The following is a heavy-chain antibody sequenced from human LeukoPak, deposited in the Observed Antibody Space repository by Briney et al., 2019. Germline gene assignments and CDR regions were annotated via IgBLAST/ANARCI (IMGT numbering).Heavy chain of an antibody. CDR3: VIWGDYDVLTGYYVPDY. CDR1: GFTFSNYA. CDR2: ITGSGSST. V-gene: IGHV3-23*01. D-gene: IGHD3-9*01. Sequence: GGSLRLSCVASGFTFSNYAMSWVRQAPGKGLEWVSAITGSGSSTYYADSLKGRFTISRDNSKNTVFLQMNSLRHEDTAIYYCVIWGDYDVLTGYYVPDYWGQGTLVTVSS. J-gene: IGHJ4*02.